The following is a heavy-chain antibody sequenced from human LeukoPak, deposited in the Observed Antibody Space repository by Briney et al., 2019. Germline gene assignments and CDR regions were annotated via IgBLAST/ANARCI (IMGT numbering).Heavy chain of an antibody. CDR2: ISSSSSYI. CDR1: GFTFSSYS. D-gene: IGHD4-11*01. J-gene: IGHJ4*02. CDR3: AKDSYSKGDY. V-gene: IGHV3-21*01. Sequence: PGGSLRLSCAASGFTFSSYSMNWVRQAPGKGLEWVSSISSSSSYIYYADSVKGRFTISRDNAQNSFYLQMNSLETDDTAVYYCAKDSYSKGDYWGQGTLVTVSS.